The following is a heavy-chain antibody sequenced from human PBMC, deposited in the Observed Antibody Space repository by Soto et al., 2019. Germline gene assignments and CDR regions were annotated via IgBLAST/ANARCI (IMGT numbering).Heavy chain of an antibody. CDR1: CGSIISYY. D-gene: IGHD2-2*01. CDR3: ARDWTPWEVPAAIRRFDP. V-gene: IGHV4-59*01. J-gene: IGHJ5*02. CDR2: IYYSGST. Sequence: SETLSLTCTFSCGSIISYYWSWIRQPPGKGLEWIGYIYYSGSTNYNPSLKSRVTISVDTSKNQFSLKLSSVTAADTAVYYRARDWTPWEVPAAIRRFDPWGQGTLVTVSS.